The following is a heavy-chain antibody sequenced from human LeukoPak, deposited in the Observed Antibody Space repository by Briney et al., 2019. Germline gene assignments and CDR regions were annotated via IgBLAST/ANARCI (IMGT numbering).Heavy chain of an antibody. Sequence: GGSLRLSCAASGFTFSSYAMSWVRQAPGKGLEWVSAISGSGGSTYYADSVKGRFTISRDNTKNTMYLQMNSLRTEDTAVYYCARDELSPLIVVMTALFDYWGQGTLVTVSS. CDR3: ARDELSPLIVVMTALFDY. D-gene: IGHD2-21*02. CDR1: GFTFSSYA. V-gene: IGHV3-23*01. J-gene: IGHJ4*02. CDR2: ISGSGGST.